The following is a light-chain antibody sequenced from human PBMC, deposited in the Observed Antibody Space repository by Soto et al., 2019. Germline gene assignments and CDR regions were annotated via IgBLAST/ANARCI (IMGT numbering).Light chain of an antibody. Sequence: DIVLTQSPGTLSLSPGERATLSCRASQSVSGTYLAWYQQKPGQAPRVLIYGASSRAAGIPDRFSGSGSGTDFTLTISILDPEYFAVYYCQLYGSSRRYTFGQGTKLEIK. CDR3: QLYGSSRRYT. V-gene: IGKV3-20*01. CDR1: QSVSGTY. J-gene: IGKJ2*01. CDR2: GAS.